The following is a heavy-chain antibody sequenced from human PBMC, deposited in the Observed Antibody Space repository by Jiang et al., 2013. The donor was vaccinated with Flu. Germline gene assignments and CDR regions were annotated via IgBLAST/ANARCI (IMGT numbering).Heavy chain of an antibody. CDR1: GGSFSGYY. J-gene: IGHJ4*02. Sequence: LLKPSETLSLTCAVYGGSFSGYYWSWIRQPPGKGLEWIGEINHSGSTNYNPSLKSRVTISVDTSKNQFSLKLSSVTAADTAVYYCARGSDIVATIKFEFDYWGQGTLVTVSS. D-gene: IGHD5-12*01. CDR3: ARGSDIVATIKFEFDY. V-gene: IGHV4-34*01. CDR2: INHSGST.